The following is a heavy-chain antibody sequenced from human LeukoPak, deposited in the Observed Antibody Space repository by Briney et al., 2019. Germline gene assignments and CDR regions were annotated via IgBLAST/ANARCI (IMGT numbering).Heavy chain of an antibody. CDR2: IYYSGST. CDR3: ASGDYGDGY. D-gene: IGHD4-17*01. Sequence: PSQTLSLTCTVSGGSISSYYWSWIRQPPGKGLEWIGYIYYSGSTNYNPSLKSRVTISVDTSKNQFSLKLSSVTAADTAVYYCASGDYGDGYWGQGTLVTVSS. CDR1: GGSISSYY. J-gene: IGHJ4*02. V-gene: IGHV4-59*01.